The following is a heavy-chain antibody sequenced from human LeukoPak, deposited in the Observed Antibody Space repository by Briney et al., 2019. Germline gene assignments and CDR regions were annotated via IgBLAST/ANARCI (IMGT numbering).Heavy chain of an antibody. Sequence: SETLSLTCTVSGGSISSYYWSWIRQPPGKGLEWIGYIYYSGSTNYNPSLKSRVTISVDTSKNQFSLKLSSVTAADTAVYYCAREGRIAVAGTHSFDYWGQGTLVTVSS. CDR2: IYYSGST. CDR1: GGSISSYY. J-gene: IGHJ4*02. D-gene: IGHD6-19*01. V-gene: IGHV4-59*01. CDR3: AREGRIAVAGTHSFDY.